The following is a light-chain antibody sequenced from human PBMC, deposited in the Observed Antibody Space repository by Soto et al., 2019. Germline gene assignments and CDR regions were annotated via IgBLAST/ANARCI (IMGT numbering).Light chain of an antibody. CDR2: GAS. J-gene: IGKJ1*01. V-gene: IGKV3-20*01. Sequence: EIVLTQSPGTLSLSPGERATLSCRASQSVSSSYLAWYQQKPGQAPRLLIYGASSRATGIPDRFSGSGSGTDFPLPISRLEPEDFAVYYCQHYGTFGQGTKVDIK. CDR1: QSVSSSY. CDR3: QHYGT.